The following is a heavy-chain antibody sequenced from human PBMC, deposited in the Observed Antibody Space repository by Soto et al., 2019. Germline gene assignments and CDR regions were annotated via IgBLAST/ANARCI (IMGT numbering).Heavy chain of an antibody. V-gene: IGHV3-30*18. CDR2: ISYDGSNK. CDR1: GFTFSSYG. Sequence: QVQLVESGGGVVQRGRSLRLSCAASGFTFSSYGMHLVRQAPGKGLEWVAVISYDGSNKYYADSVKGRFTISRDNSKNTLYLQMNSLRAEDTAVYYCAKEQTYCSGGSCYSGLDYWGQGTLVTVSS. CDR3: AKEQTYCSGGSCYSGLDY. J-gene: IGHJ4*02. D-gene: IGHD2-15*01.